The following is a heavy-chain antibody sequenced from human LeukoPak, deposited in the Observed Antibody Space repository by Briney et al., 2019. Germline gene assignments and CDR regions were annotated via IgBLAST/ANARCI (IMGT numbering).Heavy chain of an antibody. V-gene: IGHV4-4*07. Sequence: PSETLSLTCTVSGGSISSYYWSWIRQPAGKGLEWIGRIYTSGSTNYNPSLKSRVSISSDTSKNQFSLELSSVTAADTAVYYCAGLKATVSIHAYFDSWGQGTLVTVSS. CDR2: IYTSGST. CDR1: GGSISSYY. D-gene: IGHD4-17*01. CDR3: AGLKATVSIHAYFDS. J-gene: IGHJ4*02.